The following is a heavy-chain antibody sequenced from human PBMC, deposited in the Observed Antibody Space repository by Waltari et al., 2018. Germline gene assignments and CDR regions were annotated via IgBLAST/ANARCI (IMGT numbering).Heavy chain of an antibody. Sequence: QVQLVPSGAEVKKPGASVKVSCKASGYTFPSSDTTWVRQATGQGLEWMGWMNPNSGNTGYAQKFQGRVTMTRNTSISTAYMELSSLRSEDTAVYYCASNYGDYADYYYGMDVWGQGTTVTVSS. V-gene: IGHV1-8*02. CDR3: ASNYGDYADYYYGMDV. D-gene: IGHD4-17*01. CDR2: MNPNSGNT. CDR1: GYTFPSSD. J-gene: IGHJ6*02.